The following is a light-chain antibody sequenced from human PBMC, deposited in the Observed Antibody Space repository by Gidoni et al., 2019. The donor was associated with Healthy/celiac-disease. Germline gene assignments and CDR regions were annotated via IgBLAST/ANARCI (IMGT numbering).Light chain of an antibody. Sequence: DIQMTQSPSTLSASVGARVTITCRASQSSSSWLAWYQQKPGKAPKLLSYDASSLESGVPSRFSGSGSGTEFTRTISSLQPDDFATYYCQQYNSYLLTFGGGTKVEIK. J-gene: IGKJ4*01. CDR1: QSSSSW. CDR2: DAS. V-gene: IGKV1-5*01. CDR3: QQYNSYLLT.